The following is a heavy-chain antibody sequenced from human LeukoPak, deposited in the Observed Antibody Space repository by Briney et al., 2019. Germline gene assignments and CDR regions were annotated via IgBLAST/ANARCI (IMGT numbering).Heavy chain of an antibody. CDR2: IYYSGST. V-gene: IGHV4-30-4*01. CDR3: ARAMNDYGDYGPLDYGMDV. J-gene: IGHJ6*02. Sequence: SQALSLTCTVSGGSISSGDYYWSWIRQPPGKGLEWIGYIYYSGSTYYNPSLRSRVTISVDTSKNQFSLKLSSATAADTAVYYCARAMNDYGDYGPLDYGMDVWGQGTTVTVSS. CDR1: GGSISSGDYY. D-gene: IGHD4-17*01.